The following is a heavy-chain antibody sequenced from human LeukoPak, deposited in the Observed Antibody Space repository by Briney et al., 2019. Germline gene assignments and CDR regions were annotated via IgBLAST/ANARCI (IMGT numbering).Heavy chain of an antibody. CDR2: IYYRRST. V-gene: IGHV4-59*01. J-gene: IGHJ4*02. Sequence: SETLSLTCTVSGGSINNYYWSWIRQPPGKGLEWIGYIYYRRSTNYNPSLKSRVTFSVDTSKNQFSLKLNSVTAADTAVYYCARGGDYGDLRYFDYWGQGTLVTVSS. CDR3: ARGGDYGDLRYFDY. CDR1: GGSINNYY. D-gene: IGHD4-17*01.